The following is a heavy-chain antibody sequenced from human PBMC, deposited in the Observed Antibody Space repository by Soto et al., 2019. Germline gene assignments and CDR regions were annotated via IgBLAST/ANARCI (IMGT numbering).Heavy chain of an antibody. J-gene: IGHJ6*02. CDR3: ARDLRQVLSSSWTNYYYYGMDV. CDR1: GYTFTGYY. V-gene: IGHV1-2*04. Sequence: GASVKVSCKASGYTFTGYYMHWVRQAPGQGLEWMGWINPNSGGTNYAQKFQGWVTMTRDTSISTAYMELSRLRSDDTAVYYCARDLRQVLSSSWTNYYYYGMDVWGQGTTVTVS. D-gene: IGHD6-13*01. CDR2: INPNSGGT.